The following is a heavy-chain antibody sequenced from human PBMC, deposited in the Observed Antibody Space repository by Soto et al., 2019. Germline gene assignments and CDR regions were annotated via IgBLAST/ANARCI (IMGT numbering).Heavy chain of an antibody. D-gene: IGHD2-2*02. CDR2: MSNTGIP. CDR1: GASISNRY. CDR3: ARESGFCGPRCYRNNWFDP. Sequence: SSETLALTCSVSGASISNRYWSWMRQSPGKGLEWIGLMSNTGIPTYNPSLQGRVNISPDTSNNRISLRLSSVNAADTAVYYCARESGFCGPRCYRNNWFDPWGQGILVTVSS. J-gene: IGHJ5*02. V-gene: IGHV4-59*11.